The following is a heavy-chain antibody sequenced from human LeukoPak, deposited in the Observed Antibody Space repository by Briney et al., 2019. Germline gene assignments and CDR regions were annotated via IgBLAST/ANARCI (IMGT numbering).Heavy chain of an antibody. V-gene: IGHV4-39*07. D-gene: IGHD6-19*01. CDR1: GGSISSSSYY. Sequence: SETLSLTCTVSGGSISSSSYYWGWIRQPPGKGLEWIGSIYYSGSTYYNPSLKSRVTISVDTSKNQFSLKLSSVTAADTAVYYCARGDEWLGSIDYWGQGTLVTVSS. CDR3: ARGDEWLGSIDY. CDR2: IYYSGST. J-gene: IGHJ4*02.